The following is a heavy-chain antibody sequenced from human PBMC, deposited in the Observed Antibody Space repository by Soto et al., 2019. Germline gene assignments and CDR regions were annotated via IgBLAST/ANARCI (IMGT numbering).Heavy chain of an antibody. Sequence: GGSLRLSCAASGFMFSIYDMHWVRQPTGKGLEGVSAIGTTGDSYYAGSVKGRFTISRDDAKSSLYLRVNSLRVGDTAVYYCARGSRHGSGSLRPGPSDIFDIWGQGTMVTVSS. J-gene: IGHJ3*02. V-gene: IGHV3-13*01. CDR3: ARGSRHGSGSLRPGPSDIFDI. D-gene: IGHD3-10*01. CDR1: GFMFSIYD. CDR2: IGTTGDS.